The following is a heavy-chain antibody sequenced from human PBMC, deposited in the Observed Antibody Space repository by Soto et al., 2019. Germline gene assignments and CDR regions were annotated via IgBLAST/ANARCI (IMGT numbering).Heavy chain of an antibody. J-gene: IGHJ6*02. CDR3: ARGLVESSIGYSAPDV. CDR2: IIPIFGTA. D-gene: IGHD5-12*01. Sequence: SVNVSCTASVCTFSSYAISWVRQAHRQGLEWMGGIIPIFGTANYAQKFQGRVTITADESTSTAYMELSSLRSEDTAVYYCARGLVESSIGYSAPDVWGQGTTVTVSS. V-gene: IGHV1-69*13. CDR1: VCTFSSYA.